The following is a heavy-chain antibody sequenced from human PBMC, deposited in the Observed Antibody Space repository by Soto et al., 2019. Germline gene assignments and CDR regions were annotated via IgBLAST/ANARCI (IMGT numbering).Heavy chain of an antibody. CDR2: IWYDGSNK. J-gene: IGHJ6*01. D-gene: IGHD2-21*01. Sequence: GGSLRRSCAASGFTFSSDGMHWVRQAPGKGLELVAVIWYDGSNKYYADSVKGRFTISRDNSKNTLYLQMNSLRAEDTAVYYCASDCGSPFMDVGGQGTTVTVSS. V-gene: IGHV3-33*01. CDR1: GFTFSSDG. CDR3: ASDCGSPFMDV.